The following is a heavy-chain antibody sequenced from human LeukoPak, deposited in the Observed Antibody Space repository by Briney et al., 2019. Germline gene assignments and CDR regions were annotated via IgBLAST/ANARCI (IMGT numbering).Heavy chain of an antibody. CDR2: ISYDGSNK. D-gene: IGHD4-23*01. J-gene: IGHJ4*02. Sequence: GGSLRLSCAAPGFTFSSYAMHWVRQAPGKGLEWVAVISYDGSNKYYADSVKGRFTISRDNSKNTLYLQMNSLRAEDTAVYYCAKNIGGFDYWGQGTLVTVSS. CDR1: GFTFSSYA. CDR3: AKNIGGFDY. V-gene: IGHV3-30*04.